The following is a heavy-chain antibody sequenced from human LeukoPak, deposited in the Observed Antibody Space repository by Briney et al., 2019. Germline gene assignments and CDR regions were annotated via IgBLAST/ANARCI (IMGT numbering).Heavy chain of an antibody. CDR2: IYSTGRT. CDR1: GGSISSGY. V-gene: IGHV4-4*07. Sequence: SETLSLTCTVSGGSISSGYWNWIRQPAGKGLERNGRIYSTGRTNYNPSLKSRVTMSVDTSKNQFSVRLRSVTAADTAVYYCARQIASAGTAGFDFCGQAGMVTVSS. CDR3: ARQIASAGTAGFDF. D-gene: IGHD6-13*01. J-gene: IGHJ4*02.